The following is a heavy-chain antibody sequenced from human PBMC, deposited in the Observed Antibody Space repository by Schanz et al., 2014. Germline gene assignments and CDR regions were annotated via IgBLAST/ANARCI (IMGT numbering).Heavy chain of an antibody. CDR3: AKTLFPGGTQTFGN. D-gene: IGHD2-8*02. Sequence: EVQLVPSGGGLVQPGGSLRLSCAASGFTFSSYAMSWVRQAPGKGLEWVSAISGSGGSTYYADSVKGRFTISRDNSKSTLYVEMNSLRVEDTAVYYCAKTLFPGGTQTFGNWGRGTLVTVSS. V-gene: IGHV3-23*04. CDR1: GFTFSSYA. CDR2: ISGSGGST. J-gene: IGHJ4*02.